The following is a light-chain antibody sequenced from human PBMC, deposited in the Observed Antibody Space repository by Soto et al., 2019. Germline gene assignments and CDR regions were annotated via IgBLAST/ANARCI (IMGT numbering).Light chain of an antibody. Sequence: QSVLTQPPSVSGAPGQRVTISCTGTSSNIGAGYDVHWYQQIPGTAPKLLIYDNSNRPSGVPDRFSGSKSGTSASLAITGLQAEDEVDYYCQSSYSGLSGAGFGAGTQLTVL. J-gene: IGLJ7*01. CDR3: QSSYSGLSGAG. V-gene: IGLV1-40*01. CDR1: SSNIGAGYD. CDR2: DNS.